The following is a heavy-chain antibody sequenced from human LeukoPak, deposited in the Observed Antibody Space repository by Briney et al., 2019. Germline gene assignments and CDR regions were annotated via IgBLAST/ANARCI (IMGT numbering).Heavy chain of an antibody. Sequence: GGSLRLSCAASGFTFSSYNMNWVRQAPGKGLEWVSSISESGGTTDYADSVKGRFTISRDNSKNTLYLQMDSLRAEDTAVYYCARQWLVNGWGQGTLVTVSS. D-gene: IGHD6-19*01. J-gene: IGHJ4*02. CDR1: GFTFSSYN. CDR2: ISESGGTT. CDR3: ARQWLVNG. V-gene: IGHV3-23*01.